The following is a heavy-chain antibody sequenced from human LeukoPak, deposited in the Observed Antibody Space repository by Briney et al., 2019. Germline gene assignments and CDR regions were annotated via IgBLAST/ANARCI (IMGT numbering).Heavy chain of an antibody. Sequence: RGSLRPSCAASGFTFSSYAMSWVRQAPGKGLEWVSAISGSGGSTYYANSVKGRFTISRDNSKNTLYLQMNSLRAEDTAVYYCAKSVAAAAVGFDYWGQGTLVTVSS. D-gene: IGHD6-19*01. V-gene: IGHV3-23*01. J-gene: IGHJ4*02. CDR2: ISGSGGST. CDR1: GFTFSSYA. CDR3: AKSVAAAAVGFDY.